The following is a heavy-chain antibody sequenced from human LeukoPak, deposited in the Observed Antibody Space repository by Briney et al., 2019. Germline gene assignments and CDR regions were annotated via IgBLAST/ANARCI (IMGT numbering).Heavy chain of an antibody. Sequence: GGSLRLSCAASGFTFSRFWMTWVRQAPRKGLEWLATIKQDGTEKYYVDSVKGRFTISRDNAKNSLYLQMNSLRAEDTAVYYCARDEYSSSSSYMDVWGKGTTVTVSS. V-gene: IGHV3-7*01. CDR2: IKQDGTEK. J-gene: IGHJ6*03. CDR3: ARDEYSSSSSYMDV. CDR1: GFTFSRFW. D-gene: IGHD6-6*01.